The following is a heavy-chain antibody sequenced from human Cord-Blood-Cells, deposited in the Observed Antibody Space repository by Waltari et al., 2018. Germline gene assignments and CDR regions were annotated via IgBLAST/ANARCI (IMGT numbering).Heavy chain of an antibody. V-gene: IGHV3-30-3*01. Sequence: QVQLVESGGGVVQPGRSLRVSCAASGFTCSSYAMPWVRQAQGKGLEWVAVISYDGSNKYYADSVKGRFTISRDNSKNTLYLQMNSLRAEDTAVYYCASSPIAAAGTHYFDYWGQGTLVTVSS. CDR2: ISYDGSNK. CDR1: GFTCSSYA. CDR3: ASSPIAAAGTHYFDY. D-gene: IGHD6-13*01. J-gene: IGHJ4*02.